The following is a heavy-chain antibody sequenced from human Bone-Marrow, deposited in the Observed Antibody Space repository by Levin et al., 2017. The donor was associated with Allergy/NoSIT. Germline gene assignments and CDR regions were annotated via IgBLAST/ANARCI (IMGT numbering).Heavy chain of an antibody. V-gene: IGHV1-2*02. Sequence: PWASVKVSCKASGYTFTHFYMHWVRQAPGQGLEWMGWISPGSGATNYAQKFQGRVTMTSDTSISTAYMELSRLTSDDTAVYFCFHYDFTHPWGQGTLVTVSS. J-gene: IGHJ5*02. CDR3: FHYDFTHP. CDR2: ISPGSGAT. CDR1: GYTFTHFY. D-gene: IGHD3-3*01.